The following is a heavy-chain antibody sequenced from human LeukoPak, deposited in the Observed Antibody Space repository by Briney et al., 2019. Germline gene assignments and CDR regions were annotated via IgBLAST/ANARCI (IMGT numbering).Heavy chain of an antibody. CDR1: GYTFTVYY. CDR2: INHNSGGT. CDR3: ARDRVGYGDYGWMFPYSYYGMEV. Sequence: AAVTVSFTASGYTFTVYYMHWVRPAPGPGLEWVGWINHNSGGTNYAQKLEGRVTMTRYTSISTAYMELSRLRCDDTGVYYCARDRVGYGDYGWMFPYSYYGMEVSGEGTT. V-gene: IGHV1-2*02. D-gene: IGHD4-17*01. J-gene: IGHJ6*01.